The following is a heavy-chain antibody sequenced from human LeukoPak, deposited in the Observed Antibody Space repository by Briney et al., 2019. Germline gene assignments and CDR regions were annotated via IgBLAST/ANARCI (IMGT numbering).Heavy chain of an antibody. V-gene: IGHV3-21*01. Sequence: GGSLRLSCAASGFTVSSNYMNWVRQAPGKGLEWVSSISSSSSYIYYADSVKGRFTISRDNAKNSLYLQMNSLRAEDTAVYYCARAFGVTYYYDSSGRDYWGQGTLVTVSS. CDR2: ISSSSSYI. CDR3: ARAFGVTYYYDSSGRDY. J-gene: IGHJ4*02. CDR1: GFTVSSNY. D-gene: IGHD3-22*01.